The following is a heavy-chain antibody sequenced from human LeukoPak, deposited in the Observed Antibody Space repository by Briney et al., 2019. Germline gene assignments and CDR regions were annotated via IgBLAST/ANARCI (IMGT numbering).Heavy chain of an antibody. CDR3: ARSVEAGYMDV. V-gene: IGHV3-48*01. CDR1: GFTFRTSG. D-gene: IGHD3-10*01. Sequence: GGSLRLSCAASGFTFRTSGMNWVRQAPGKGLEWVSYISSSGTTISYAQSVKGRYTITRDNAQNSLTLHMNTLRADDTAVYYCARSVEAGYMDVWGKGTTVTISS. J-gene: IGHJ6*03. CDR2: ISSSGTTI.